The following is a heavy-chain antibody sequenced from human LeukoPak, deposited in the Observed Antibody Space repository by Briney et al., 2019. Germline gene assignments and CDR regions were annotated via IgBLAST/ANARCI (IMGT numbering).Heavy chain of an antibody. J-gene: IGHJ5*02. D-gene: IGHD6-19*01. CDR3: ARRCGLVAVPPGWFDP. V-gene: IGHV4-30-2*01. Sequence: SQTLSLTCAVSGGSISSGGYSWSWIRQPPGKGLEWIGYIYHSGSTYYNPSLKSRVTISVDRSKNQFSLKLSSVTAADTPVHYCARRCGLVAVPPGWFDPWGQGTLVTVSS. CDR2: IYHSGST. CDR1: GGSISSGGYS.